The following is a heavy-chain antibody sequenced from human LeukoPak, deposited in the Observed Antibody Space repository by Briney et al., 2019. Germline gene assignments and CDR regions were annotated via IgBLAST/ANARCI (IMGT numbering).Heavy chain of an antibody. CDR2: IYTSGST. CDR3: ARDTHSYSSSWYFDY. CDR1: GGSFSGYY. J-gene: IGHJ4*02. Sequence: PSETLSLTCAVYGGSFSGYYWSWIRQPPGKGLEWIGRIYTSGSTNYNPSLKSRVTMSVDTSKNQFSLKLSSVTAADTAVYYCARDTHSYSSSWYFDYWGQGTLVTVSS. V-gene: IGHV4-4*07. D-gene: IGHD6-13*01.